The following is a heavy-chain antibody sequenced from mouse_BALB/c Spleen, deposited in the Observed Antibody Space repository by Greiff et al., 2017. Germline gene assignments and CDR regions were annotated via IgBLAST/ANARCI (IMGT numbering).Heavy chain of an antibody. Sequence: DVKLVESGGGLVKPGGSLKLSCAASGFTFSDYYMYWVRQTPEKRLEWVATISDGGSYTYYPDSVKGRFTISRDNAKNNLYLQMSSLKSEDTAMYYCARDNYGWFAYWGQGTLVTVSA. CDR3: ARDNYGWFAY. J-gene: IGHJ3*01. CDR2: ISDGGSYT. V-gene: IGHV5-4*02. CDR1: GFTFSDYY. D-gene: IGHD1-1*01.